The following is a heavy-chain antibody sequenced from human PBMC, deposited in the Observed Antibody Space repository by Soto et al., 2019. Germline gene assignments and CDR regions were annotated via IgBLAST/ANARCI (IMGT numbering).Heavy chain of an antibody. CDR2: ISSNSAYI. Sequence: PGGSLRLSCAASGFTFRSFTMNWVRQAPGKGLEWVSTISSNSAYIYYTDALRGRFTISRDNAKNSLHLQMNSLRAEDTAVYYCARDWDNWNSFDYWGQGTLVTVSS. J-gene: IGHJ4*02. V-gene: IGHV3-21*01. CDR1: GFTFRSFT. D-gene: IGHD1-20*01. CDR3: ARDWDNWNSFDY.